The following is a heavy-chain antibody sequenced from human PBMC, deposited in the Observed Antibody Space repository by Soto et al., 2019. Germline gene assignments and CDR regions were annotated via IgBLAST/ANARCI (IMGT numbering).Heavy chain of an antibody. Sequence: ASVKVSCKASGYTFTSYYMHWVRQAPGQGLEWMGIIKPSGGSTSYAQKFQGRVTMTRDTSTSTVYMELSSLRSEDTAVYYCARDPRMVVTDIPPSSGAFDIWGQGTMVTVAS. V-gene: IGHV1-46*01. CDR1: GYTFTSYY. CDR2: IKPSGGST. D-gene: IGHD2-21*02. CDR3: ARDPRMVVTDIPPSSGAFDI. J-gene: IGHJ3*02.